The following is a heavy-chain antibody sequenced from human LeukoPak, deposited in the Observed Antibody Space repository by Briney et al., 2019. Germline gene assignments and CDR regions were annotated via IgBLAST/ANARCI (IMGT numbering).Heavy chain of an antibody. CDR2: ISGSGGST. CDR1: GFTFGSYA. D-gene: IGHD6-13*01. J-gene: IGHJ6*04. CDR3: AKGYSSSWYGASYYYGMDV. V-gene: IGHV3-23*01. Sequence: GGSLRLSCAASGFTFGSYAMSWVRQAPGKGLEWVSAISGSGGSTYYADSVKGRFTISRDNSKNTLYLQMNSLRAEDTAVYYCAKGYSSSWYGASYYYGMDVWGKGTTVTVSS.